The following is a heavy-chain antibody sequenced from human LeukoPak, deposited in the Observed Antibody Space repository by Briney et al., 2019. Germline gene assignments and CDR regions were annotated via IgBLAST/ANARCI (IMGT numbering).Heavy chain of an antibody. D-gene: IGHD6-19*01. J-gene: IGHJ4*02. CDR2: ITTKRSNYAT. V-gene: IGHV3-73*01. CDR1: VFTFSDSD. CDR3: TTYRSGHY. Sequence: GGSLRLSCAASVFTFSDSDIHWVRQASGKGLEWVGRITTKRSNYATAYNASVKGRFTISRHDSENTAYLQMNSLKTEDTALYYCTTYRSGHYWGQGTLVTVSS.